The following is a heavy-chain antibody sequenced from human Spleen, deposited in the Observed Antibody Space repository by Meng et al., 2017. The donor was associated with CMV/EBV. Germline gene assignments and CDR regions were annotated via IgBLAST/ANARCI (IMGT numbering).Heavy chain of an antibody. D-gene: IGHD3-9*01. Sequence: QLGQSGGQVNQPWASVEVSCKSSGYTFTRYYMHWVRQAPGQGLEWMGIINPSGGSTSYAQKFQGRVTMTRDTSTSTVYMELSSLRSEDTAVYYCARANGLRYFDWLNTFDYWGQGTLVTVSS. CDR3: ARANGLRYFDWLNTFDY. V-gene: IGHV1-46*01. J-gene: IGHJ4*02. CDR2: INPSGGST. CDR1: GYTFTRYY.